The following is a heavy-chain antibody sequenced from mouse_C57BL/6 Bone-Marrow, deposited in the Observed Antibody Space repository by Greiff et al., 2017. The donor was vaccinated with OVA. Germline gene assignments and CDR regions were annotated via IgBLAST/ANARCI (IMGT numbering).Heavy chain of an antibody. Sequence: EVQLQQSGPVLVKPGASVKMSCKASGYTFTDYYMHWVKQSPGQSLEWIGVINPYNGGTGYTQKFKGKATLTVDKSSSTAYMELNSLTSEDSAVYYWARDDCAWCAYWGQGTRVTVSA. D-gene: IGHD2-4*01. V-gene: IGHV1-19*01. CDR3: ARDDCAWCAY. CDR1: GYTFTDYY. J-gene: IGHJ3*01. CDR2: INPYNGGT.